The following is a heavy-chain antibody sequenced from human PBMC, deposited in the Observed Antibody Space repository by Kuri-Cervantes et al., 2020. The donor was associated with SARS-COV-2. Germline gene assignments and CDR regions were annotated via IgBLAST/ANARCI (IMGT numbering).Heavy chain of an antibody. CDR2: ISAYNGNT. V-gene: IGHV1-18*01. Sequence: ASVKVSCKASVYTFTSYGISWVRQAPGQGLEWMGWISAYNGNTNYAQKLQGRVTMTTDTSTSTAYMELRSLRPDDTAVYYCARDVIRGVWSYGMDVWGQGTTVTVSS. CDR3: ARDVIRGVWSYGMDV. CDR1: VYTFTSYG. D-gene: IGHD2-21*01. J-gene: IGHJ6*02.